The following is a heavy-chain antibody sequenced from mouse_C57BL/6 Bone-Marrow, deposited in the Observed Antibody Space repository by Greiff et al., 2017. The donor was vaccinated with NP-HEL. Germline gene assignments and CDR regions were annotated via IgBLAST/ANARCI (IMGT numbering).Heavy chain of an antibody. CDR1: GYTFTDYY. D-gene: IGHD2-3*01. CDR3: ERAGGYYEYYYAMDY. J-gene: IGHJ4*01. CDR2: INPNNGGT. Sequence: VQLQQSGPELVKPGASVKISCKASGYTFTDYYMNWVKQSHGKSLEWIGDINPNNGGTSYNQKFKGKATLTVDKSSSTAYMELRSLTSEDSAVYFCERAGGYYEYYYAMDYWGQGTSVTVSS. V-gene: IGHV1-26*01.